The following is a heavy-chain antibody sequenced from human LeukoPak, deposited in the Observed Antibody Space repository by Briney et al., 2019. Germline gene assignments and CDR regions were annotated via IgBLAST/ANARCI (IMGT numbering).Heavy chain of an antibody. Sequence: SETLPLTCGVSGGSITTTNRWSWVRQFPGQGLQWIGGVTLESVRNYNPSLTSRVTMSLDRAKNLLSLNLNSVTAADTAVYYCSRENGAFSPFGYWGQGILV. CDR3: SRENGAFSPFGY. V-gene: IGHV4-4*02. D-gene: IGHD2-8*01. J-gene: IGHJ4*02. CDR1: GGSITTTNR. CDR2: VTLESVR.